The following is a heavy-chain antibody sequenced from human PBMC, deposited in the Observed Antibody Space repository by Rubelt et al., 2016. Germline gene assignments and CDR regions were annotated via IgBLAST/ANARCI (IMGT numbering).Heavy chain of an antibody. CDR1: GFTFDDYA. CDR3: AGHWQRTGRCFDP. V-gene: IGHV3-48*02. Sequence: EVQLVESGGGLVQPGRSLRLSCAASGFTFDDYAMHWVRQAPGKGLEWVSYISSSSDTTHYADSVKGRFTISRDNAKNAMYLQMNSLRDEDTAVYDCAGHWQRTGRCFDPWGQGTLVTVSS. CDR2: ISSSSDTT. J-gene: IGHJ5*02.